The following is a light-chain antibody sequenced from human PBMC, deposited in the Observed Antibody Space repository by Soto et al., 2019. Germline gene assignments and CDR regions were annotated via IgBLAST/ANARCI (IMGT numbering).Light chain of an antibody. CDR2: DVS. V-gene: IGLV2-14*01. Sequence: QSALTQPASMSGSPGPSVTISGAGTSNDIGGYNYVSWYQHHPGTAPKLIIYDVSSLPSGVSHRFSGSKSGNTSSLTISGLRAEGEADYYCSSFSVARPLFGTGTKVTVL. CDR3: SSFSVARPL. J-gene: IGLJ1*01. CDR1: SNDIGGYNY.